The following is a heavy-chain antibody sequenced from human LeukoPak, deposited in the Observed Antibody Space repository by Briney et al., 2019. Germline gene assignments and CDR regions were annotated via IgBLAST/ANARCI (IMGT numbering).Heavy chain of an antibody. D-gene: IGHD4-17*01. J-gene: IGHJ4*02. CDR1: GXSISSSGSC. CDR2: IYYSGST. CDR3: ARQRRPTVTSDFDY. Sequence: PSETLSLTCTVSGXSISSSGSCWGWVRQPPGKGLEWIRYIYYSGSTYYNPSLKSRVTISVDTSKNQFSLNLISVTAADTAVYYCARQRRPTVTSDFDYWGQGTLVTVSS. V-gene: IGHV4-39*01.